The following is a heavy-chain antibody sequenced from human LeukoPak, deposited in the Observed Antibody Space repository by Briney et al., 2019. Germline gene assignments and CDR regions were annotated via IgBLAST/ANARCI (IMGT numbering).Heavy chain of an antibody. CDR3: ARGGRYLDY. CDR2: IYYSGST. D-gene: IGHD6-19*01. V-gene: IGHV4-59*01. J-gene: IGHJ4*02. CDR1: GGSINNYY. Sequence: PSETLSLTCTVSGGSINNYYWTWIRQPPGKGLEWIGYIYYSGSTNYNPSLKGRVTISVDTSKNQFSLKLSSVTAADTAVYYCARGGRYLDYWGQGTLVTVSS.